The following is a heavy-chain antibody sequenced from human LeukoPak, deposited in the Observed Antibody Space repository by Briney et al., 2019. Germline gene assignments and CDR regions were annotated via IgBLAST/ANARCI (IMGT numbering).Heavy chain of an antibody. CDR2: INPNSGGT. V-gene: IGHV1-2*02. CDR1: GYTFTGYY. Sequence: ASVKVSCKASGYTFTGYYMHWVRQAPGQGLEWMGWINPNSGGTNYAQKFQGRVTITADESTSTAYMELSSLRSEDTAVYYCARARGDGLLSFPPDVWGKGTTVTISS. D-gene: IGHD2-21*01. J-gene: IGHJ6*04. CDR3: ARARGDGLLSFPPDV.